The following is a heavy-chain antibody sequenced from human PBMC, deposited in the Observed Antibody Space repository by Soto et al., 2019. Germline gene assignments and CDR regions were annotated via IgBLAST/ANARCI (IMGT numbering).Heavy chain of an antibody. V-gene: IGHV3-23*01. CDR3: ARGDRGGSGSPASYYYSGLDV. D-gene: IGHD3-10*01. Sequence: DVQLLESGGHLVQPGGSLRLSCAASGFTFSSYAMSWVRQAPGKGLEWVSSVSAGGDMTYYSDSVKGRFTISRDNSNNAPFLQMNSLRIGDKALYYCARGDRGGSGSPASYYYSGLDVWGQGTTVTVS. CDR2: VSAGGDMT. J-gene: IGHJ6*02. CDR1: GFTFSSYA.